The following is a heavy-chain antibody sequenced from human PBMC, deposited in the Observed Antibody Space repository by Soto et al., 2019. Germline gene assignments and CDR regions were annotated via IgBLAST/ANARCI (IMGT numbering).Heavy chain of an antibody. CDR3: ARGKGMEENYYYYGLDI. D-gene: IGHD1-1*01. CDR2: VNGGTGQT. J-gene: IGHJ6*02. CDR1: GYTFSTYA. Sequence: ASVKVSCKASGYTFSTYAMHWVRQAPGQSLEWMGWVNGGTGQTKYSQRFQDRVTIARDASASTAYMELSSLRSEDTAVYYCARGKGMEENYYYYGLDIWGQGATVTVSS. V-gene: IGHV1-3*01.